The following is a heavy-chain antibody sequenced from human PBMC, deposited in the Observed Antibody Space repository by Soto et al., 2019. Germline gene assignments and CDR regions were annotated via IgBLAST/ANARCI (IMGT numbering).Heavy chain of an antibody. CDR2: ISYDGSNK. CDR1: GFTFSSYA. V-gene: IGHV3-30-3*01. Sequence: QVQLVESGGGVVQPGRSLRLSCAASGFTFSSYAMHWVRQAPGKGLEWVAVISYDGSNKYYADSVKGRFTISRDNSKNTLYLQMNSLRAEDTAVYYCARGSLPYSTNFDYWGQGTLVTVS. CDR3: ARGSLPYSTNFDY. D-gene: IGHD6-13*01. J-gene: IGHJ4*02.